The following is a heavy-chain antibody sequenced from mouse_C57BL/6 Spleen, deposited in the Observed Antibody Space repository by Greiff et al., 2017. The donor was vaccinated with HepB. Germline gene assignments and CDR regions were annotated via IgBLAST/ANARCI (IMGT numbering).Heavy chain of an antibody. CDR1: GYTFTDYN. CDR2: INPNNGGT. D-gene: IGHD2-2*01. Sequence: VHVKQSGPELVKPGASVKIPCKASGYTFTDYNMDWVKQSHGKSLEWIGDINPNNGGTIYNQKFKGKATLTVDKSSSTAYMELRSLTSEDTAVYYCARSGYGYGAWFAYWGQGTLVTVSA. J-gene: IGHJ3*01. V-gene: IGHV1-18*01. CDR3: ARSGYGYGAWFAY.